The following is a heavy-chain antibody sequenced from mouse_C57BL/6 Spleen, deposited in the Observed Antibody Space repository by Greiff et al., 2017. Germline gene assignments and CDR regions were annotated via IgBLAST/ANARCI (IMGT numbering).Heavy chain of an antibody. CDR1: GYTFTSYW. J-gene: IGHJ1*03. CDR3: GDGYYGYFDV. CDR2: IDPSDSYT. D-gene: IGHD2-3*01. Sequence: QVQLQQPGAELVRPGTSVKLSCKASGYTFTSYWMHWVKQRPGQGLEWIGVIDPSDSYTNYNQKFKGKATLTVDTSSSTAYMQLSSLTSEDSAVYYCGDGYYGYFDVWGTGTTVTVSS. V-gene: IGHV1-59*01.